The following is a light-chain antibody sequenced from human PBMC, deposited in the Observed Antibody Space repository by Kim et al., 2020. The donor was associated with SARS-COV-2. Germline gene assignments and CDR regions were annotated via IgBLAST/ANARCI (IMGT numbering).Light chain of an antibody. Sequence: SSELTQDPAVSVALGQTVSITCQGDSLRSYYATWYQQKPGQAPILVIYGKNNRPSGIPDRFSGSSSGNTASLTITGTQAGDEADYYCNSRGSNDKVGVGG. V-gene: IGLV3-19*01. CDR2: GKN. CDR1: SLRSYY. CDR3: NSRGSNDKVG. J-gene: IGLJ2*01.